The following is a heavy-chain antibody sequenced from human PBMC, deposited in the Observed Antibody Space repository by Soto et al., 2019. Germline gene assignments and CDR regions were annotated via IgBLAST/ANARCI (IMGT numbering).Heavy chain of an antibody. CDR2: ISGSGGST. Sequence: PGGSLRLSCAASGFTFSSYAMSWVRQAPGKGLEWVSAISGSGGSTYYADSVKGRFTISRDNSKNTLYLQMNSLRAEDTAVYYCAKENYDILTGYPRGFAPWGQGTLVTVSS. V-gene: IGHV3-23*01. D-gene: IGHD3-9*01. CDR1: GFTFSSYA. CDR3: AKENYDILTGYPRGFAP. J-gene: IGHJ5*02.